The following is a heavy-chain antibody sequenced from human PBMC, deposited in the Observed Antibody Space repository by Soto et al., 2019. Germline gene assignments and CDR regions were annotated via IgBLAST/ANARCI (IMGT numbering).Heavy chain of an antibody. Sequence: EEQLVQSGGGWVQPGGSLRLSCAASGFSFSSYDLFWVRQAPGMGLEYVSAVRRNVINTYYATPVKGRFTIYRDNSKSLMYLQMGTVRAEDMAVYYCAITFYDFDVWGKGTTVIVSS. CDR3: AITFYDFDV. CDR2: VRRNVINT. J-gene: IGHJ6*04. CDR1: GFSFSSYD. V-gene: IGHV3-64*01. D-gene: IGHD3-3*01.